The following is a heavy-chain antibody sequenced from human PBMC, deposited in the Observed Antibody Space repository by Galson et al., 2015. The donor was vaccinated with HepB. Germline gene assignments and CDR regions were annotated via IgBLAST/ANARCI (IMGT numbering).Heavy chain of an antibody. V-gene: IGHV3-30-3*01. J-gene: IGHJ6*02. CDR2: ISNDGSTK. CDR1: GFTFSSYA. D-gene: IGHD1-1*01. CDR3: ARIPTRSLKTMYYYYGMDV. Sequence: SLRLSCAVSGFTFSSYAFHWVRQAPGKGLEWVAIISNDGSTKNYADSVKGRFTISRDNYKNTLYLQIKSLRPDDTAVYYCARIPTRSLKTMYYYYGMDVWGQGTTVTVSS.